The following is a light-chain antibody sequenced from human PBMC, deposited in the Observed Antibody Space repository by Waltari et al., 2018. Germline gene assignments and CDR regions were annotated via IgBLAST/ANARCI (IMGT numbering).Light chain of an antibody. Sequence: QSALTQPASVSGSPGQSITISCTGTSSDGGSYNLVSWYQPHPGEAPNRMIYEVTKRPSGVSNRFSGSKSGNTASLTISGLQAEDEGDYYCCSYAGSSTFVVFGGGTKLTVL. J-gene: IGLJ2*01. CDR2: EVT. CDR1: SSDGGSYNL. V-gene: IGLV2-23*02. CDR3: CSYAGSSTFVV.